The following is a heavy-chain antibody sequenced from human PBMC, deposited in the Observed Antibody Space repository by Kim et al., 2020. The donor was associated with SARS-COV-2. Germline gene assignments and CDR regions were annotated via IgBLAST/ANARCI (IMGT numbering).Heavy chain of an antibody. V-gene: IGHV3-53*01. CDR2: IYSGGST. J-gene: IGHJ6*02. CDR3: ARDLSIAAAGTPRATKYYYYYGMDV. Sequence: GGSLRLSCAASGFTVSSNYMSWVRQAPGKGLEWVSVIYSGGSTYYADSVKGRFTISRDNSKNTLYLQMNSLRAEDTAVYYCARDLSIAAAGTPRATKYYYYYGMDVWGQGTTVTVSS. D-gene: IGHD6-13*01. CDR1: GFTVSSNY.